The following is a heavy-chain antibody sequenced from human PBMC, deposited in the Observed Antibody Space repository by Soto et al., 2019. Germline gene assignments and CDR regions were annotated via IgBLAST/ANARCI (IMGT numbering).Heavy chain of an antibody. CDR3: ARAATTNYYYYYGMDV. D-gene: IGHD1-26*01. CDR2: IYYSGST. J-gene: IGHJ6*02. V-gene: IGHV4-31*03. CDR1: GGSISSGGYY. Sequence: SETLSLTCTVSGGSISSGGYYWSWIRQHPGKGLEWIWYIYYSGSTYYNPSLKSRVTISVDTSKNQFSLKLSSVTAADTAVYYCARAATTNYYYYYGMDVWGQGTTVTVSS.